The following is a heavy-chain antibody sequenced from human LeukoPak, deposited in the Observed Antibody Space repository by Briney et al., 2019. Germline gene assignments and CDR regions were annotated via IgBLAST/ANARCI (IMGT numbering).Heavy chain of an antibody. Sequence: GGSLRLSCAASGFTVSSNYMSWVRQAPGKGLEWVSVIYSGGSTYYADSVKGRFTISRNNSKNTLYLQMNSLRAEDTAVYYCLAAGTSEYFQHWGQGTLVTVSS. CDR2: IYSGGST. CDR3: LAAGTSEYFQH. V-gene: IGHV3-53*01. J-gene: IGHJ1*01. D-gene: IGHD6-13*01. CDR1: GFTVSSNY.